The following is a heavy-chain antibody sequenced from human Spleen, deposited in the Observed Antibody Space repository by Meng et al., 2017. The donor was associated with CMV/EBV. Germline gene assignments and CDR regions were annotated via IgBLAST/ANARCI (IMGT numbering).Heavy chain of an antibody. V-gene: IGHV4-38-2*02. D-gene: IGHD3-3*01. CDR1: GYSISSGYY. Sequence: GSLRLSCTVSGYSISSGYYWGWIRQPPGKGLEWIGSIYHSGSTYYNPSLKSRVTISVDTSKNQFSLKLSSETAADPAVYYCAIEYYDFWSGYQGGDYHEYGMDVWGQGTTVTVSS. J-gene: IGHJ6*02. CDR3: AIEYYDFWSGYQGGDYHEYGMDV. CDR2: IYHSGST.